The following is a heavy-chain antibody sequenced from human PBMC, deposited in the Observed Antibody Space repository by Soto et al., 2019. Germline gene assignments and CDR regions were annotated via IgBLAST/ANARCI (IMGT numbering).Heavy chain of an antibody. D-gene: IGHD2-15*01. CDR1: GYTFTSYG. V-gene: IGHV1-18*01. J-gene: IGHJ6*03. CDR3: ARDYCSGGSCYSYYYYYYMDV. Sequence: ASVQVSCKASGYTFTSYGISWVRQAPGQGLEWMGWISAYNGNTNYAQKLQGRVTMTTDTSTSTAYMELRSLRSDDTAVYYCARDYCSGGSCYSYYYYYYMDVWGKGTTVTVSS. CDR2: ISAYNGNT.